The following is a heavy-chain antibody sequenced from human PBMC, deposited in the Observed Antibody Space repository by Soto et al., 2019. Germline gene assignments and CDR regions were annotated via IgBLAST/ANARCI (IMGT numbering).Heavy chain of an antibody. Sequence: PSETLSLTCTVSGGSVSSGTYYYSWIRQPPGKGLEWIGYIYYTGSTNYNPSLKSRVTMSGDTSKNQFSLKVSSVTAADTAVYYCARESDILKGSFDSWGQGTLVTVSS. CDR2: IYYTGST. J-gene: IGHJ4*02. V-gene: IGHV4-61*01. D-gene: IGHD3-9*01. CDR3: ARESDILKGSFDS. CDR1: GGSVSSGTYY.